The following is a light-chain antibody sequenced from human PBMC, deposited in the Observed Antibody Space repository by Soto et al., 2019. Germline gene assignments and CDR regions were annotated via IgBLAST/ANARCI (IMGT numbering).Light chain of an antibody. J-gene: IGLJ3*02. Sequence: QSVLTQPPSVSGTPGQRVTISCSGSRSNIGGNAVTWYQQVPGTAPKLLIYANDQRPSGISDRFSGSKSSTSASLAISGLQSEDEADYYCQSYDSSLSGWVFGGGTKLTVL. V-gene: IGLV1-44*01. CDR3: QSYDSSLSGWV. CDR1: RSNIGGNA. CDR2: AND.